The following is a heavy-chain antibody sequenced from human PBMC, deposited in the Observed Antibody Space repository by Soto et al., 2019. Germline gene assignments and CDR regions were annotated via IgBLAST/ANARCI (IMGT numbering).Heavy chain of an antibody. D-gene: IGHD4-17*01. CDR2: IYYSGST. CDR1: GGSISSGGYY. J-gene: IGHJ6*03. V-gene: IGHV4-31*03. Sequence: SETLSLTCTVSGGSISSGGYYWSWIRQHPGKGLEWIGYIYYSGSTYYNPSLKSRVTISVDTSKNQFSLKLSSVTAADTAVYNCARVVNDYVDLNPYSYYYSYRDVWGKGPPVPVS. CDR3: ARVVNDYVDLNPYSYYYSYRDV.